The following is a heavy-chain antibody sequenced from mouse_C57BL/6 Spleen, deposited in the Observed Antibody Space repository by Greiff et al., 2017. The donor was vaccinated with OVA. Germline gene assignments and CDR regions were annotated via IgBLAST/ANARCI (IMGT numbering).Heavy chain of an antibody. J-gene: IGHJ1*03. CDR1: GFTFSDYY. CDR2: INYDGSST. V-gene: IGHV5-16*01. D-gene: IGHD1-1*01. Sequence: EVHLVESEGGLVQPGRSMKLSCTASGFTFSDYYMAWVRQVPEKGLEWVANINYDGSSTYYLDSLKSRFIISRDNAKNILYLQMSSLKSEDTATYYCARRAFITTVVARYWYFDVWGTGTTVTVSS. CDR3: ARRAFITTVVARYWYFDV.